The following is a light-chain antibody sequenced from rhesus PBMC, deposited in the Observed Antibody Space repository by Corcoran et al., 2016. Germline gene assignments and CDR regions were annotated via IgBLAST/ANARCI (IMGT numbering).Light chain of an antibody. CDR1: QDISKW. CDR2: GAS. CDR3: QQHDNSPLT. J-gene: IGKJ4*01. Sequence: DIQMTQSPSSLSASVGDRVTITCRASQDISKWLAWYQQKPGKAPKLLIFGASNVAQGVPSRFSGSGSGTDFTLSISSLQPEDFATYYCQQHDNSPLTFGGGTKVEIK. V-gene: IGKV1-69*01.